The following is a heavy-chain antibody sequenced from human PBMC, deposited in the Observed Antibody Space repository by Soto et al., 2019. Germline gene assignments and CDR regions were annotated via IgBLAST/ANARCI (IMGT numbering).Heavy chain of an antibody. Sequence: KGLRASVKVSCKASGYTFTSYAMHWVRQAPGQRLEWMGWINAGNGNTKYSQKFQGRVTITRDTSASTAYMELSSLRSEDTAVYYCARAVFKAAAGTVDPWGQGTLVTVSS. CDR2: INAGNGNT. D-gene: IGHD6-13*01. V-gene: IGHV1-3*01. CDR1: GYTFTSYA. J-gene: IGHJ5*02. CDR3: ARAVFKAAAGTVDP.